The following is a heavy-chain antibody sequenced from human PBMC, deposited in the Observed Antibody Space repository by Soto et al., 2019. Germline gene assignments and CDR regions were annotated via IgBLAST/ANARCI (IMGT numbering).Heavy chain of an antibody. J-gene: IGHJ5*02. Sequence: SETLSLSCTVSGGSISSYYWSWIRQPPGKGLEWIGYIYYSGSTNYNPSLKSRVTISVDTSKNQFSLKLSSVTAADTAVYYCARHAVEMVRGVQINWFDPWGQGTLVTVSS. CDR3: ARHAVEMVRGVQINWFDP. V-gene: IGHV4-59*08. CDR2: IYYSGST. D-gene: IGHD3-10*01. CDR1: GGSISSYY.